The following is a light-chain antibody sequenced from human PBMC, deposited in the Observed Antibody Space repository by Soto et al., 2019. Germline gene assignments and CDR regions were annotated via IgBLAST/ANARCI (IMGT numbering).Light chain of an antibody. CDR3: SSYTTSSTVI. CDR2: DVS. J-gene: IGLJ2*01. V-gene: IGLV2-14*01. CDR1: SNDVGGYNY. Sequence: QSALTQPASVSGSPGQSITISCTGTSNDVGGYNYVSWHQQHPGKAPKLMIYDVSNRPSGVSNRFSGSKSGNTASLTISGLQAEDEADCYCSSYTTSSTVIFGGGTKVTVL.